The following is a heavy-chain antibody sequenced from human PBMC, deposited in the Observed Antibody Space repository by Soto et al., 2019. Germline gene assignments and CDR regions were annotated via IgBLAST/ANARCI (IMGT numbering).Heavy chain of an antibody. J-gene: IGHJ4*02. CDR3: ATVHNTSRSFDY. CDR1: GFTITSSA. D-gene: IGHD1-20*01. CDR2: TGISGRTT. V-gene: IGHV3-23*01. Sequence: GGSLRFSCAASGFTITSSAMSWVRQAPGKGLEWVSTTGISGRTTYYADSVKGRFTVSRDDSKNTLDLQMSSLRAEDTAVYYCATVHNTSRSFDYWGQGTPVTVSS.